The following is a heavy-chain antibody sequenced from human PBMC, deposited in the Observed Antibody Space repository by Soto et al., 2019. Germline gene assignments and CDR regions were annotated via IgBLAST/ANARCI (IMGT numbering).Heavy chain of an antibody. D-gene: IGHD3-3*01. CDR2: IYPGDSDT. Sequence: GESLKISCKGSGYTFTDYWIGWVRQLPGKGLEWMGIIYPGDSDTRYSPSFQGHVTITVDKSTSTAYLQWNTLKASDTAMYYCARHINNFPFFHLAMDLWGQGTTVTVSS. CDR3: ARHINNFPFFHLAMDL. V-gene: IGHV5-51*01. CDR1: GYTFTDYW. J-gene: IGHJ6*02.